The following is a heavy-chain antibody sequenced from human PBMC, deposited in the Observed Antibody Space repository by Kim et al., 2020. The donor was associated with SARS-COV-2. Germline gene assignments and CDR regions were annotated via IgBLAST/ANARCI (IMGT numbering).Heavy chain of an antibody. Sequence: GGSLRLSCAASGFTFTKAWMSWVRQVPGKGLEWVGRIKSTTNGGATDYAAPVKGRFTILRDDSKNMLYLQMNGLKTEDTAEYYCSTDGGIHAYGIFEYWGQGIQVTVSS. V-gene: IGHV3-15*01. CDR3: STDGGIHAYGIFEY. CDR2: IKSTTNGGAT. D-gene: IGHD1-20*01. CDR1: GFTFTKAW. J-gene: IGHJ4*02.